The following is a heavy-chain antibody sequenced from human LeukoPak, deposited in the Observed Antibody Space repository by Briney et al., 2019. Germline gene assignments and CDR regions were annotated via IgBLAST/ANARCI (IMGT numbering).Heavy chain of an antibody. Sequence: PSETLSLTCAVSGGSFSGYYWNWVRQPPGKGLEWIGEINHSGSTNYNPSLKSRVTISVDTSKNQFSLKLSSVTAADTAVYYCARGPSYYDFWSGYPFMDVWGKGTTVTVSS. CDR1: GGSFSGYY. V-gene: IGHV4-34*01. CDR3: ARGPSYYDFWSGYPFMDV. D-gene: IGHD3-3*01. J-gene: IGHJ6*03. CDR2: INHSGST.